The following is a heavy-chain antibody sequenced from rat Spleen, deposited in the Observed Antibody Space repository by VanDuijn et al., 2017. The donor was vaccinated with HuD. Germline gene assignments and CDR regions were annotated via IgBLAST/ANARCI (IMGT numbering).Heavy chain of an antibody. CDR3: ARRPSSGGYDF. V-gene: IGHV5S14*01. Sequence: SDTYYRDSVKGRFTISRDNAKNTQYLQMDSLRSEDTATYYCARRPSSGGYDFWGPGTMVTVSS. CDR2: SDT. D-gene: IGHD1-11*01. J-gene: IGHJ1*01.